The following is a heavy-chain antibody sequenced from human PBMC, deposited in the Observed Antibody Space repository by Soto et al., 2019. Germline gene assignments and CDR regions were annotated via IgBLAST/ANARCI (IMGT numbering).Heavy chain of an antibody. V-gene: IGHV3-30*18. CDR3: AKDRVIQLLPIWPDP. CDR1: GFSFSNYG. CDR2: VSSDGSNK. D-gene: IGHD2-2*01. Sequence: GGSLRLSCAASGFSFSNYGMHWVRQAPGKGLEWVAFVSSDGSNKYYADSVKGRFTISRDNSKSTLYLQVGSLRVDDTAVYYCAKDRVIQLLPIWPDPWGQGTLVTVSS. J-gene: IGHJ5*02.